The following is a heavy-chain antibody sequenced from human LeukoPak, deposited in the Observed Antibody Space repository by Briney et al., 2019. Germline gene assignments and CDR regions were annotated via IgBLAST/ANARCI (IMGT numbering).Heavy chain of an antibody. CDR1: GHTFSRSY. CDR3: AKDNSVGDIAWWFDP. V-gene: IGHV1-46*01. CDR2: INPSGTWT. Sequence: ASVKVSCKAFGHTFSRSYMHWVRQAPGQGLEWMGVINPSGTWTSYAQKFRGRITMTRDMSTSTDYMELRSLGFEDTAVYYCAKDNSVGDIAWWFDPWGQGTLVTVSS. J-gene: IGHJ5*02. D-gene: IGHD1-26*01.